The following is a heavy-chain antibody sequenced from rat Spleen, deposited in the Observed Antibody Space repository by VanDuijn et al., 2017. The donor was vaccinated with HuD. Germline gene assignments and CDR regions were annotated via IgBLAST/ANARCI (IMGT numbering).Heavy chain of an antibody. CDR1: GFTFNNYW. CDR2: ISYDGSST. CDR3: ARRGYNYAYYFDY. J-gene: IGHJ2*01. V-gene: IGHV5-31*01. D-gene: IGHD1-4*01. Sequence: EVQLVESGGGLVQPGRSLKLSCVASGFTFNNYWMTWIRQAPGKGLEWVATISYDGSSTYYRDSGKGRFTISRDNAKSTLYLQMDSLRSEDTATYYCARRGYNYAYYFDYWGQGVMVTVSS.